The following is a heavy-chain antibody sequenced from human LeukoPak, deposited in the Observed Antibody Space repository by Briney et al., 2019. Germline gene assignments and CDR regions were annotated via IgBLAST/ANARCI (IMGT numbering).Heavy chain of an antibody. Sequence: SETLSLTCTVSGGSISSGDYYWSWIRQPPGKGLEWIGYIYYSGSTNYNPSLKSRVTISVDTSKNQFSLKLSPVTAADTAVYYCAREGSSLSGDDAFDIWGQGTMVTVSS. D-gene: IGHD6-6*01. CDR2: IYYSGST. CDR3: AREGSSLSGDDAFDI. V-gene: IGHV4-61*08. CDR1: GGSISSGDYY. J-gene: IGHJ3*02.